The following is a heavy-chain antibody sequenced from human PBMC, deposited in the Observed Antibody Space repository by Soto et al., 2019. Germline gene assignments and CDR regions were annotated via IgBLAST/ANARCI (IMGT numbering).Heavy chain of an antibody. V-gene: IGHV3-11*01. D-gene: IGHD4-17*01. Sequence: QVQLVESGGGLVKPGGSLRLSCAASGFTLSDYYMSWIRQAPGKGLECISYIGPSATTIYYADSVKGRFTISRDNAKNSLYLQLNSLRAEDTAVYYCVSAYGGPLGYYGMDVWGQGTTVTVSS. CDR1: GFTLSDYY. CDR3: VSAYGGPLGYYGMDV. CDR2: IGPSATTI. J-gene: IGHJ6*02.